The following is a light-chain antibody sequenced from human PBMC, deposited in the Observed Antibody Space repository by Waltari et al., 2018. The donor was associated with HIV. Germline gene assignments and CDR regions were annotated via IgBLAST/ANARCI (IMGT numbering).Light chain of an antibody. V-gene: IGKV3-20*01. CDR2: NAS. CDR1: QSVNSRS. J-gene: IGKJ1*01. Sequence: EIVLTKSPGTLSVYPGESVILSCRASQSVNSRSLAWYQQRPGQPPRLVISNASNRATGIPDRFSGSGSGTSFTLTISRLEPEDFAIYFCQQYGTSVRTFGQGTKVEMK. CDR3: QQYGTSVRT.